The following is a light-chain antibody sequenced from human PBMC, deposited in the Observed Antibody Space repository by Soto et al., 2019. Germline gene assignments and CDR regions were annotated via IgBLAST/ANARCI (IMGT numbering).Light chain of an antibody. CDR2: EVS. J-gene: IGLJ2*01. Sequence: QSALTQPASVSGSPGQSITISCTGTSSDVGGYNYVSWYQQHPGKAPKLMIYEVSNRPSGVSNRFSGSKSGNTASLTISRLQAEDEADYYCSSYTSSSHVVFGGGTKLTVL. CDR3: SSYTSSSHVV. CDR1: SSDVGGYNY. V-gene: IGLV2-14*01.